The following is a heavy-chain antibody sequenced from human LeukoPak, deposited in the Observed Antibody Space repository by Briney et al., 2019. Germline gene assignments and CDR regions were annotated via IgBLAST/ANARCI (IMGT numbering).Heavy chain of an antibody. D-gene: IGHD2-21*02. J-gene: IGHJ4*02. CDR2: ISSSSSYI. V-gene: IGHV3-21*01. CDR3: ARSLTVPTAIIIYYFDY. CDR1: GFTFSSYA. Sequence: GRSLRLSCAASGFTFSSYAMHWVRQAPGKGLEWVSSISSSSSYIYYADSVKGRFTISRDNAKNSLYLQMNSLRAEDTAVYYCARSLTVPTAIIIYYFDYWGQGTLVTVSS.